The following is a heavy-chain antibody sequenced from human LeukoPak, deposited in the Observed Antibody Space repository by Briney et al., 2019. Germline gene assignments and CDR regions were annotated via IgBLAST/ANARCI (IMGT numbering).Heavy chain of an antibody. CDR3: ARLPRSDIAVAWPIDY. CDR2: IYYNGGT. J-gene: IGHJ4*02. D-gene: IGHD6-19*01. Sequence: PSATLSLTWTLSVDSISSSPYYWGWVRQPPGKGLEWIGSIYYNGGTYYNPSLKSRVTISVDTSKNQFSLKLRSVTAADTAVYYCARLPRSDIAVAWPIDYWGQGTLVTVSS. V-gene: IGHV4-39*01. CDR1: VDSISSSPYY.